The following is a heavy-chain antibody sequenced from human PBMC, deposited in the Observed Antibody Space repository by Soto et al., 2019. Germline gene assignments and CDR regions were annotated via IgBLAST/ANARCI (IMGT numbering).Heavy chain of an antibody. CDR2: INPNSGGT. V-gene: IGHV1-2*02. J-gene: IGHJ6*02. D-gene: IGHD1-26*01. Sequence: EASVKVSCKASGYTFTGYYMHWVRQAPGQGLEWMGWINPNSGGTNYAQKFQGRVTITRDTSISTAYMELSRLRSDDTAVYYCARVTVPSGSYYYYYGMDVWGQGTTVTVSS. CDR3: ARVTVPSGSYYYYYGMDV. CDR1: GYTFTGYY.